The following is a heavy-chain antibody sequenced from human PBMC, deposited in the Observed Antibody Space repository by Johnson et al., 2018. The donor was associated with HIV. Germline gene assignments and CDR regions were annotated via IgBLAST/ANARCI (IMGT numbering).Heavy chain of an antibody. CDR1: GIIVTGNF. D-gene: IGHD4-23*01. J-gene: IGHJ3*02. CDR2: IYSGGST. Sequence: VQLVESGGGLVQPGGSLRLSCAASGIIVTGNFMSWVRQAPGKGLEWVSVIYSGGSTYYADSVTGRFTISRDNSKNTLYLQMNGLRTADTAVYYCAKDTGGNSGNDAFDIWGQGTLVTVSS. CDR3: AKDTGGNSGNDAFDI. V-gene: IGHV3-66*02.